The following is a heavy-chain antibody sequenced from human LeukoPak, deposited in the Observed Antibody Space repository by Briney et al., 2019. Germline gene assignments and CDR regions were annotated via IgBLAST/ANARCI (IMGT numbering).Heavy chain of an antibody. CDR2: INAGGEDP. V-gene: IGHV1-46*02. CDR3: TRAKVPPRPTWFGP. Sequence: ASVKVSCKASRDMLNSDHIHWVRQAPGEGLEWMGVINAGGEDPKFAQNFQGRVALTWDTSTNTIYMELTWLRFEDTAVYYCTRAKVPPRPTWFGPWGQGTLVTVSS. D-gene: IGHD3-10*01. CDR1: RDMLNSDH. J-gene: IGHJ5*02.